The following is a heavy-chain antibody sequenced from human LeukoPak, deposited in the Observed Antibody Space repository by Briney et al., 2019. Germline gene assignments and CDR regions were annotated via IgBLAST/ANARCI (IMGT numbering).Heavy chain of an antibody. V-gene: IGHV4-39*07. J-gene: IGHJ4*02. CDR1: GGSISSSSYY. D-gene: IGHD2-2*01. CDR2: IYYSGST. Sequence: SETLSLTCTVSGGSISSSSYYWGWIRQPPGKGLEWIGSIYYSGSTNYNPSLKSRVTISVDTSKNQFSLKLSSVTAADTAVYYCASPPRYCSSTSCSRGFDYWGQGTLVTVSS. CDR3: ASPPRYCSSTSCSRGFDY.